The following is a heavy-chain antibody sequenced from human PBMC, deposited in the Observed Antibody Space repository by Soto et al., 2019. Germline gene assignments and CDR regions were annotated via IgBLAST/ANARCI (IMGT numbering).Heavy chain of an antibody. CDR3: ASSSLDYYDSSGYYYALDY. Sequence: SETLSLTCTVSGGSISSYYWSWIRQPPGKGLEWIGYIYYSGSTNCNPSLKSRVTISVDTPENQFSLKLSSVTAADTAVYYCASSSLDYYDSSGYYYALDYWGQGTLVTVSS. J-gene: IGHJ4*02. CDR1: GGSISSYY. CDR2: IYYSGST. D-gene: IGHD3-22*01. V-gene: IGHV4-59*01.